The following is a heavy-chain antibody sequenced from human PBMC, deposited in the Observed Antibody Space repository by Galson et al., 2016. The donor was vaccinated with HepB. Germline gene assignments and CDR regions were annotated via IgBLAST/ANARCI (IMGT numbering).Heavy chain of an antibody. D-gene: IGHD3-16*01. CDR1: DSALSDYS. J-gene: IGHJ4*02. V-gene: IGHV4-34*01. CDR3: SRGKDDSKSGRF. Sequence: SETLSLTCDIYDSALSDYSWTWVRQAPGKGLARIGAIHPYGDKNFSPSFASRVVMSLDTSKSQFSLTLSSVTTADTAEYYCSRGKDDSKSGRFWGQGTLVTVSA. CDR2: IHPYGDK.